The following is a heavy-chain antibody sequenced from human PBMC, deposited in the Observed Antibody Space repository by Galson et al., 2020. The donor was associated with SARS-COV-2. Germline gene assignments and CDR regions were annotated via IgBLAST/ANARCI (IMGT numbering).Heavy chain of an antibody. CDR1: GFTFNNHA. CDR2: IFYDASNT. D-gene: IGHD6-19*01. CDR3: ARDGQSTSGWAFDY. V-gene: IGHV3-33*01. J-gene: IGHJ4*02. Sequence: GGSLRLSCAASGFTFNNHAMHWVRQAPGKGLEWVAQIFYDASNTYYVDSVKGRFTISRDNSENTVYLQMNNLRAEDTAVYYCARDGQSTSGWAFDYWGQGTLVTVSS.